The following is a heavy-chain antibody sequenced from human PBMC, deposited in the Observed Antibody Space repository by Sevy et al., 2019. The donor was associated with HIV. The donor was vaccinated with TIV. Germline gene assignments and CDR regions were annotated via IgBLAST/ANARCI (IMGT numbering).Heavy chain of an antibody. J-gene: IGHJ4*02. V-gene: IGHV3-33*06. CDR3: AKELGTTREGDFDY. D-gene: IGHD1-26*01. Sequence: GGSLRLSCAASGFIFSYYGMHWVRQTPGKGLEWLAVIWYDGSNTIYADSVKGRFTISRDNSKNILYLQMNSLRAEDTAVYYCAKELGTTREGDFDYWGQGTLVTVSS. CDR1: GFIFSYYG. CDR2: IWYDGSNT.